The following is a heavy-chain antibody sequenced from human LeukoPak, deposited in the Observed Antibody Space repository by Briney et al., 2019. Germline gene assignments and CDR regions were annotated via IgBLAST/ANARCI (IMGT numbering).Heavy chain of an antibody. CDR2: IIPIFGTA. CDR3: ARDGVAEYYFDY. V-gene: IGHV1-69*05. Sequence: SVKVSCKASGYTFTSYGISWVRQAPGQGLEWMGGIIPIFGTANHAQKFQGRVTISTDESTSTAYMELSSLRSDDTAVYYCARDGVAEYYFDYWDQGTLVTVSS. D-gene: IGHD6-19*01. CDR1: GYTFTSYG. J-gene: IGHJ4*02.